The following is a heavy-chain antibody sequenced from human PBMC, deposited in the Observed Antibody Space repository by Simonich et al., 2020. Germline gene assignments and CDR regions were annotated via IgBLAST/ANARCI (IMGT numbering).Heavy chain of an antibody. Sequence: QLQLVQSGAEVKKPGASVKVSCKASGYTFTSYGISWVRQAPGQGLERLGWSSAYNGNTNYAQKLQGRVTMTTDTATRTAYMGRRSLRSDDTAVYYCARSTTGTTAFDIWGQGTMVTVSS. D-gene: IGHD1-1*01. V-gene: IGHV1-18*01. CDR2: SSAYNGNT. J-gene: IGHJ3*02. CDR3: ARSTTGTTAFDI. CDR1: GYTFTSYG.